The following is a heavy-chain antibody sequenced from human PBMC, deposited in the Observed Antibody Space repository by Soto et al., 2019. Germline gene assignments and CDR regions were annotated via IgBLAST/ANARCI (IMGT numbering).Heavy chain of an antibody. CDR1: GFTFSSHW. CDR3: TRDRTTITLFDS. V-gene: IGHV3-74*01. CDR2: IHSDGSIT. Sequence: VQLVESGGGLVQPGGSLRLSCAASGFTFSSHWMHWVRQAPGKGLVWISRIHSDGSITGYADSVKGRFTVSRDNAKNMLYLQMNSLRAEDTAVYYCTRDRTTITLFDSWGQGTLVTVSS. J-gene: IGHJ4*02. D-gene: IGHD5-12*01.